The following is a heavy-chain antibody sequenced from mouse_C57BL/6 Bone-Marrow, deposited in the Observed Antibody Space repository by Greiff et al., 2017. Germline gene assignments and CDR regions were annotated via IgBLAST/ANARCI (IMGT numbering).Heavy chain of an antibody. CDR2: NSDGGSYT. V-gene: IGHV5-4*01. D-gene: IGHD4-1*01. CDR3: ARGNWEGFAY. Sequence: DVQLVASWGGLVKPGGSLKLSCASSGFTFSSYAMSWVRQTPEKRLELVATNSDGGSYTYYPDNVKGRFTISRDNAKNNLYLQMSHLKSEDTAMYYCARGNWEGFAYWGQGTLVTVSA. CDR1: GFTFSSYA. J-gene: IGHJ3*01.